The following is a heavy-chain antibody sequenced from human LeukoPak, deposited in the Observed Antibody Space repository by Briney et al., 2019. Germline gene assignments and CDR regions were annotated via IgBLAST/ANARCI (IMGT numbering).Heavy chain of an antibody. D-gene: IGHD2-2*01. CDR2: IIPIRGTA. V-gene: IGHV1-69*08. CDR3: ARDPSTSHYYYGMDV. CDR1: GGTFSSYT. J-gene: IGHJ6*02. Sequence: SVKVSCKASGGTFSSYTISWVRQAPGQGLEWMGRIIPIRGTANYAQKFQGRVTIIADKSTSTAYMELSSLRSEDTAVYYCARDPSTSHYYYGMDVWGQGTTVTVSS.